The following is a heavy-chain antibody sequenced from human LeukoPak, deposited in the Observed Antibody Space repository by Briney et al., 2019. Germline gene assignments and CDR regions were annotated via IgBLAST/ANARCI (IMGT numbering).Heavy chain of an antibody. CDR2: ISSSGSTI. CDR3: ARDLYRIVVVPHYFDS. J-gene: IGHJ4*02. D-gene: IGHD3-22*01. Sequence: PGGSLRLSCAASGFTFSDYYMSWIRQAPGKGLEWVSYISSSGSTIYYADSVKGRFTISRDNAKNSLYLQMNSLRAEDTAVYYCARDLYRIVVVPHYFDSWGQGTLVTVSS. V-gene: IGHV3-11*04. CDR1: GFTFSDYY.